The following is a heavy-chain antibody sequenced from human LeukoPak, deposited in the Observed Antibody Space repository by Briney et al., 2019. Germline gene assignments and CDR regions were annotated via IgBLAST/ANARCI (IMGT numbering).Heavy chain of an antibody. CDR3: VSGFLQWLY. D-gene: IGHD3-3*01. CDR1: GSIFGGYW. Sequence: GGSLRLSCAASGSIFGGYWMSWVRQAPGRGLEWVANTNPDGSIKYYVDSVNGRFTISRDNAKNSLYLQMNSLRAEDTAVYYCVSGFLQWLYWGQGTLVTVSS. CDR2: TNPDGSIK. J-gene: IGHJ4*02. V-gene: IGHV3-7*01.